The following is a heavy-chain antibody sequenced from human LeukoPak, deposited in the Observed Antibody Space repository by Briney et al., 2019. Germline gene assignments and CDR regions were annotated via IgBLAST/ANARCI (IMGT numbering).Heavy chain of an antibody. J-gene: IGHJ4*02. Sequence: PGGSLRLSCVASGFTFSNSAMSWVRQAPGKGLQWVSAISAGGDKIHYAGSVKGRFTISRDNSRNTLYVQMSSLKADDTAVYYCVKNVGGNEGAYWGQGTLVTVSS. V-gene: IGHV3-23*01. CDR2: ISAGGDKI. CDR1: GFTFSNSA. CDR3: VKNVGGNEGAY. D-gene: IGHD5-12*01.